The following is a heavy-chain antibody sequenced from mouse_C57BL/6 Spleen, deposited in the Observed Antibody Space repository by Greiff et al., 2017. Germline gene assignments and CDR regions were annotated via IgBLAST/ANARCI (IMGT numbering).Heavy chain of an antibody. Sequence: VQLVESGAELARPGASVKMSCKASGYTFTSYTMHWVKQRPGQGLEWIGYINPSSGYTKYNQKFKDKATLTADKSSSTAYMQLSSLTSEDSAVYYCARSYYGYAMDYWGQGTSVTVSS. V-gene: IGHV1-4*01. CDR1: GYTFTSYT. CDR2: INPSSGYT. J-gene: IGHJ4*01. CDR3: ARSYYGYAMDY. D-gene: IGHD1-1*01.